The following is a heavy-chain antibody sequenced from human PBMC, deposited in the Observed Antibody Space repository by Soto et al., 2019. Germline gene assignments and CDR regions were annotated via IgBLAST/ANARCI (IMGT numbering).Heavy chain of an antibody. CDR2: ISAYDGST. Sequence: ASVKVSCKASGYTFTSYGFSWVRQAPGQGLEWMGWISAYDGSTNYNPSLKSRVTISVDKSKNQFSLKLSSVTAADTAMYYCARGTRGQVFNYWGQGTLVTVSS. CDR3: ARGTRGQVFNY. D-gene: IGHD1-1*01. CDR1: GYTFTSYG. J-gene: IGHJ4*02. V-gene: IGHV1-18*01.